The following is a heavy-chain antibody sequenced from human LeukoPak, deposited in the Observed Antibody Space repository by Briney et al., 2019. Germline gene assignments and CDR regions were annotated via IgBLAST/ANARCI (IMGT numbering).Heavy chain of an antibody. Sequence: SETLSLTCTVSGGSISSYYWSWIRQPPGKGLEWIGYIYYSGSTNYNPSLESRVTISVDTSKNQFSLKLSSVTAADTAVYYCARLQLPPQERNNWFDPWGQGTLVTVSS. CDR3: ARLQLPPQERNNWFDP. J-gene: IGHJ5*02. CDR2: IYYSGST. D-gene: IGHD1-1*01. CDR1: GGSISSYY. V-gene: IGHV4-59*08.